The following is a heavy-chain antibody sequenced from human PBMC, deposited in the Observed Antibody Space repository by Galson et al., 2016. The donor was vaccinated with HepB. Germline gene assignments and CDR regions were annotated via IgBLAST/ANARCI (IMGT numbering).Heavy chain of an antibody. D-gene: IGHD6-19*01. Sequence: PALVKPTQTLTLTCTFSGFSLSTSGVGVGWIRQPPGKALEWLALIYWDDDKRYSPSLKSRLTITKDTSKNQVVLTMTNMDPVDTATYYWANRTAVAGFNYWGQGTLVTVSS. V-gene: IGHV2-5*02. CDR1: GFSLSTSGVG. CDR3: ANRTAVAGFNY. J-gene: IGHJ4*02. CDR2: IYWDDDK.